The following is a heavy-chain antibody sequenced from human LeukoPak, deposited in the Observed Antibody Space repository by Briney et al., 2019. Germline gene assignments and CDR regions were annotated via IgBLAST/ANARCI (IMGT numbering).Heavy chain of an antibody. Sequence: GGSLRLSCAASGFTFSSYSMNWVRQAPGKGLEWVSSISSSSSYIYYADSVKGRFTISRDNAKNSLYLQMNSLRAEDTAVYYCARQKKAGTFDIWGQGTMVTVSS. CDR1: GFTFSSYS. CDR3: ARQKKAGTFDI. D-gene: IGHD6-19*01. CDR2: ISSSSSYI. J-gene: IGHJ3*02. V-gene: IGHV3-21*01.